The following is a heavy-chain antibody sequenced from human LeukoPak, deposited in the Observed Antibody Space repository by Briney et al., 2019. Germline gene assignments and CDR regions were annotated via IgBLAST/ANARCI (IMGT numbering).Heavy chain of an antibody. D-gene: IGHD5-12*01. J-gene: IGHJ4*02. CDR1: GHPISSHY. CDR2: IHYSGST. Sequence: SETLSLTCTVSGHPISSHYWSWIRQPPAKGLEWIGYIHYSGSTNNNPSLKSRVTISVDTSKNQFSLKLSSVTAADTAVYYCARDRGDSGHDYRPEGTFDYWGQGTLVTVSS. V-gene: IGHV4-59*11. CDR3: ARDRGDSGHDYRPEGTFDY.